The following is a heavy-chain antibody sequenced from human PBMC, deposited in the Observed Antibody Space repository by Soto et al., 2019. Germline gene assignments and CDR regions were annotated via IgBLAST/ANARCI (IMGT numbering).Heavy chain of an antibody. Sequence: SETLSLTCHVSGDSFTSTNHYWGWIRQAPEKGLEWIGSIYYRGNTYYNPSLTNRVTISIDTSKNQFSLSLSSVTAADTAVYYCARQHIAFRHFDSWGLGTLVTVSS. J-gene: IGHJ4*02. CDR3: ARQHIAFRHFDS. V-gene: IGHV4-39*01. CDR1: GDSFTSTNHY. D-gene: IGHD3-3*02. CDR2: IYYRGNT.